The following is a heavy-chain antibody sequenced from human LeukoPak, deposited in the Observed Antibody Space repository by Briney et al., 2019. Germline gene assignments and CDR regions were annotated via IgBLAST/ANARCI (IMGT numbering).Heavy chain of an antibody. J-gene: IGHJ4*02. V-gene: IGHV3-30*03. CDR3: ARDADFGGNSRLGFQF. D-gene: IGHD4-23*01. Sequence: PGGSLRLSCAASGFTFSTYGMHWVRQAPGKGLEWVALISVDGSHDYYADSVKGRVSISRDNSNNTLFLQVNSLSPEDTAVYYCARDADFGGNSRLGFQFWGQGTLVTVSS. CDR1: GFTFSTYG. CDR2: ISVDGSHD.